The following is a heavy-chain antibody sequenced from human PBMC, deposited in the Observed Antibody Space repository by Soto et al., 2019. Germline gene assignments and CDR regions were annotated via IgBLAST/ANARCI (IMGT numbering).Heavy chain of an antibody. Sequence: SETLSLTCAVSGGYISSGCYSWSWIRQPPGKGLEWIGYIYHSGSTYYNPSLKSRVTISVDRSKNQFSLKLSSVTAADTAVYYCARLGAYYQALDSWGQGTLVTVPQ. V-gene: IGHV4-30-2*01. CDR3: ARLGAYYQALDS. CDR2: IYHSGST. D-gene: IGHD3-22*01. J-gene: IGHJ4*02. CDR1: GGYISSGCYS.